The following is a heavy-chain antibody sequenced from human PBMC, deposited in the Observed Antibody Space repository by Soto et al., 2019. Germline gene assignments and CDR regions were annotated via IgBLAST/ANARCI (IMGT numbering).Heavy chain of an antibody. CDR3: ARGGINDILTGYYPSRGIDY. CDR2: INHSGST. J-gene: IGHJ4*02. D-gene: IGHD3-9*01. V-gene: IGHV4-34*01. Sequence: PSQTLCLTYAVDGGSFSGYCWSWIRQHPGKGLEWIGEINHSGSTNYNPSLKSRVTISVDTSKNQFSLKLSSVTAADTAVYYCARGGINDILTGYYPSRGIDYWGQGTLVTVSS. CDR1: GGSFSGYC.